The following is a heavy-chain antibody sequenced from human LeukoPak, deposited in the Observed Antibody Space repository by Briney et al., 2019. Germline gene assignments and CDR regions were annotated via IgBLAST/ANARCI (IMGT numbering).Heavy chain of an antibody. CDR2: IRPTDGST. D-gene: IGHD3-9*01. CDR3: TRTINSWFDP. V-gene: IGHV1-46*01. Sequence: ASVKISCKPSGYTFINHYIHWVRQAPGQGLEWMGVIRPTDGSTSYAQNFQGRLSMTSDTSTSTAYTELSSLRSEDTAIYYCTRTINSWFDPWGQGTPVSVSS. CDR1: GYTFINHY. J-gene: IGHJ5*02.